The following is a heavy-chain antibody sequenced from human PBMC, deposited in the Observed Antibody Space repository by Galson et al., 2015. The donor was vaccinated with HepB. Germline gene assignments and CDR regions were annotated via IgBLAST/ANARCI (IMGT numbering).Heavy chain of an antibody. CDR3: ARGKRGYSDGLWYYGLDV. CDR1: GASISSSLYY. V-gene: IGHV4-39*07. Sequence: TLSLTCTVSGASISSSLYYWVWVRQPPEKGLEWIGSIYYTGNTYYKSSLKSRVTISADMSKNQFSLKVNSVTAADTAVYYCARGKRGYSDGLWYYGLDVWGHGTTVTVSS. J-gene: IGHJ6*02. CDR2: IYYTGNT. D-gene: IGHD5-18*01.